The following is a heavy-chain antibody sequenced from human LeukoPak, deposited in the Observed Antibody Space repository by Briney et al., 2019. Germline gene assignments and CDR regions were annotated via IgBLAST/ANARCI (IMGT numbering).Heavy chain of an antibody. V-gene: IGHV4-4*07. D-gene: IGHD3-10*01. J-gene: IGHJ4*02. CDR1: GGSISSYY. CDR3: AGEGITMVRGVFDY. CDR2: IYTSGST. Sequence: SETLSLTCTVSGGSISSYYWSWIRQPAGKGLEWIGRIYTSGSTNYNPSLKSRVTMSVDTSKNQFSLKLSSVTAADTAVYYCAGEGITMVRGVFDYWGQGTLVTVSS.